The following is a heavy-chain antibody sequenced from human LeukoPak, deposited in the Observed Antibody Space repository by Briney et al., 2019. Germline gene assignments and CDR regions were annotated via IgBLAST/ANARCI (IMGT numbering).Heavy chain of an antibody. Sequence: GGCLRLSCAASGFTFSSYGMHWVRQAPGKGLEWVSAISGSGGSTYYADSVKGRFTISRDNSKNTLFLQMESLRRDDSAVYFCARAYGDNGGYFQQWGQSTLVTVSS. CDR1: GFTFSSYG. J-gene: IGHJ1*01. CDR2: ISGSGGST. CDR3: ARAYGDNGGYFQQ. D-gene: IGHD4-17*01. V-gene: IGHV3-NL1*01.